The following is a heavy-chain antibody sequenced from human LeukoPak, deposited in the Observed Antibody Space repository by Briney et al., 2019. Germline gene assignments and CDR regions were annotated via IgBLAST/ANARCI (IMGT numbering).Heavy chain of an antibody. CDR3: AGNYYGSGSYYPTYYYYYYYMDV. CDR2: IVPIFGTA. Sequence: SVKVSCKASGGTFSSYAISWVRQAPGQGLEWMGRIVPIFGTANYAQKFQGRVTITPDESTSTAYMELSSLRSEDTAVYYCAGNYYGSGSYYPTYYYYYYYMDVWGKGTTVTVSS. V-gene: IGHV1-69*15. D-gene: IGHD3-10*01. CDR1: GGTFSSYA. J-gene: IGHJ6*03.